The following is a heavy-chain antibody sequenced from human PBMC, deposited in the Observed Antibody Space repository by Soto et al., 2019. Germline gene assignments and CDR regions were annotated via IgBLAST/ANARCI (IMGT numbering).Heavy chain of an antibody. V-gene: IGHV3-9*01. Sequence: EEQLVESGGDLVQPGRSLRLSCAASGFTLDEYAMHWVRQLPGKGLEWLSSINWNSGSIGYAVSVKGRFTISRDNAKNLLYLEMNSLKSEDTALYYCARARGRNWDQPIDYWGQGTLVTVSS. J-gene: IGHJ4*02. CDR3: ARARGRNWDQPIDY. CDR2: INWNSGSI. D-gene: IGHD7-27*01. CDR1: GFTLDEYA.